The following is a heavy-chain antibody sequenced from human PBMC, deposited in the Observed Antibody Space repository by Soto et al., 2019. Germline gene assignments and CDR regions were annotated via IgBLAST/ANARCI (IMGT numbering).Heavy chain of an antibody. CDR2: IYYSGST. V-gene: IGHV4-39*01. J-gene: IGHJ4*02. Sequence: QLQLQESGPGLVKPSETLSLTCTVSGGSISSSSYYWGWIRQPPGKGLEWIGSIYYSGSTYYNPSLKSRVTISVDTSKNQFSLKLSSVTAADTAVYYCARHVRFHSIQTTFDYWGQGTLVTVSS. CDR1: GGSISSSSYY. D-gene: IGHD5-18*01. CDR3: ARHVRFHSIQTTFDY.